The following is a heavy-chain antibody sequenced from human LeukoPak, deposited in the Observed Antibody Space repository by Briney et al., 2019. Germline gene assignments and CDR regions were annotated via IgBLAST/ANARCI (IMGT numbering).Heavy chain of an antibody. D-gene: IGHD3-10*01. V-gene: IGHV3-21*01. Sequence: GGCLRLSCAASGFTLSSSSMTWVRQAPGKGLEWVSSISRSSSYIYYADTVKGRCTISRVNAKNSLYLQMNSLRAEDTAVYYCARSQAGITMVRGVSPQDYWGQGTLVTVSS. CDR3: ARSQAGITMVRGVSPQDY. CDR1: GFTLSSSS. CDR2: ISRSSSYI. J-gene: IGHJ4*02.